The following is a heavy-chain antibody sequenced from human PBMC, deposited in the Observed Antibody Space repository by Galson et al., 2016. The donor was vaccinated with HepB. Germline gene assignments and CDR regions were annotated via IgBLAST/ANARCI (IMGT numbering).Heavy chain of an antibody. CDR3: ARAIRDQRLCDH. CDR2: MNPNSGRT. V-gene: IGHV1-8*01. D-gene: IGHD2-2*01. CDR1: EYGFSDYD. Sequence: SVKVSCKASEYGFSDYDFAWVRQASGQGLEWMGWMNPNSGRTGYSRGLRNRVRMTSDASINTAYMELNSLTSDDTAVYYCARAIRDQRLCDHWGQGTLVTVSS. J-gene: IGHJ4*02.